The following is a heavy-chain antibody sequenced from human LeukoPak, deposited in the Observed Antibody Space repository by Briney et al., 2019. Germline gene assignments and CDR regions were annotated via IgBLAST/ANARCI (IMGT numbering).Heavy chain of an antibody. CDR3: ARDRGQWLVYYYYYYMDV. CDR1: GFTFSSYS. D-gene: IGHD6-19*01. J-gene: IGHJ6*03. CDR2: ISSSSSYI. Sequence: PGGSLRLSCAASGFTFSSYSMNWVRQAPGKGLEWVSSISSSSSYIYYADSVKGRFTISRDNAKNSLYLQMNSLRAEDTAVYYCARDRGQWLVYYYYYYMDVWGKGTTVTVSS. V-gene: IGHV3-21*01.